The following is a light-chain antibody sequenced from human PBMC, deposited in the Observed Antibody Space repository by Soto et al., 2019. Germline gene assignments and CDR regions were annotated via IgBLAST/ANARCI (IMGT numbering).Light chain of an antibody. J-gene: IGKJ2*01. CDR3: QHRRGYT. Sequence: EIVLTQSPATLSLSPGERATLSCRASQSVSSYLAWYQQKPGQAPRLLIYDASNRATGIPARFSGSGSGTDFTLTISSLEPEDFAVYYCQHRRGYTFGQGTKLEIK. CDR2: DAS. V-gene: IGKV3-11*01. CDR1: QSVSSY.